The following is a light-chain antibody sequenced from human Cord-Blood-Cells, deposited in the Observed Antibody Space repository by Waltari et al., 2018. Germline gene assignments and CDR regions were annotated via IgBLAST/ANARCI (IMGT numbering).Light chain of an antibody. V-gene: IGLV2-23*01. CDR1: TSYVWSYNT. CDR2: EGS. J-gene: IGLJ3*02. CDR3: CSYAGSSTWV. Sequence: QSALTQPASVSGSPGQPVPIPCTGTTSYVWSYNTVSWYQQHPGKAPKLMIYEGSKRHSGVSNRFSGSKSGNTASLTISGLQAEDEADYYCCSYAGSSTWVFGGGTKLTVL.